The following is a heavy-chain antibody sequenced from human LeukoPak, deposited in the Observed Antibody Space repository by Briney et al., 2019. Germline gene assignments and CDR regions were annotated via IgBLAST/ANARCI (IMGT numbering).Heavy chain of an antibody. V-gene: IGHV4-34*01. Sequence: SETLSLTCAVYGGSFSGYYWSWIRQPPGKGLEWIGEINHSGSTNYNPSLKSRVTISVDTSKNQFSLKLSSVTAADTAVYYCAGFDFWSGYYDYWGQGTLATVSS. CDR2: INHSGST. CDR1: GGSFSGYY. CDR3: AGFDFWSGYYDY. D-gene: IGHD3-3*01. J-gene: IGHJ4*02.